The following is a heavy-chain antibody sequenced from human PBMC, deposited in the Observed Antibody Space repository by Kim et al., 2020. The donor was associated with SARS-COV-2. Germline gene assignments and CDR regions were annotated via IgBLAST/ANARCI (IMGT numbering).Heavy chain of an antibody. J-gene: IGHJ4*02. CDR1: CGSISSGGYY. Sequence: SETLSLTCTVSCGSISSGGYYWSWIRQHPGKGLEWIGYIYYSGSTYYNPSLKSRVTISVDTSKNQFSLKLSSVTAADTAVYYCAREPDYGGNSPDYWGQGTLVTVSS. CDR3: AREPDYGGNSPDY. CDR2: IYYSGST. V-gene: IGHV4-31*03. D-gene: IGHD4-17*01.